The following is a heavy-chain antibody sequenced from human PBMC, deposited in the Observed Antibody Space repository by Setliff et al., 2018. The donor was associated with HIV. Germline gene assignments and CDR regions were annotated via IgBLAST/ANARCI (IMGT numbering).Heavy chain of an antibody. J-gene: IGHJ3*02. D-gene: IGHD3-3*01. CDR2: ASYSGNA. V-gene: IGHV4-59*02. Sequence: SETLSLTCTVSGDSVSRYYWSWIRQSPGKGLEWIGYASYSGNANYNPSLKSRVTISVDTTKNQFSLKLTSMTAADTAIYYCARDYSTLGRSDDAFDMWGPGTMVTRLL. CDR1: GDSVSRYY. CDR3: ARDYSTLGRSDDAFDM.